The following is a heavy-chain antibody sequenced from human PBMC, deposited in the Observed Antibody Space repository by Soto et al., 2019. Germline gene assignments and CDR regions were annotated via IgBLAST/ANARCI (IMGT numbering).Heavy chain of an antibody. J-gene: IGHJ4*02. Sequence: VQLQESGPGLVKPSETLSLTCTVSDGSISSYYWSWIRQPPGKGLEWIGSIYYSGSTNYNPSLKSRVTISVDTSRNQFSLKPSSVTAADTAVYYCARSWGGYFDFWGQGTLVSVSS. CDR1: DGSISSYY. D-gene: IGHD3-10*01. V-gene: IGHV4-59*08. CDR3: ARSWGGYFDF. CDR2: IYYSGST.